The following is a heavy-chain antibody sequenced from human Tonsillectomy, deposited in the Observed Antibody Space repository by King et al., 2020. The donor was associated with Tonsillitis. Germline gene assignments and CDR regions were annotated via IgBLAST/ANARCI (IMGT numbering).Heavy chain of an antibody. CDR1: GGSISSASYY. V-gene: IGHV4-39*01. CDR2: IYYSGST. J-gene: IGHJ3*02. CDR3: VRSRGRGPFDI. Sequence: QLQESGPGLVKPSETLSLTCTVSGGSISSASYYWGWIRQPPGKGLEGIANIYYSGSTYYNPSLRSRVTISVDTSKNQFSLRLTSVTASDTAVYYCVRSRGRGPFDIWGQGTMVTVSS. D-gene: IGHD3-10*01.